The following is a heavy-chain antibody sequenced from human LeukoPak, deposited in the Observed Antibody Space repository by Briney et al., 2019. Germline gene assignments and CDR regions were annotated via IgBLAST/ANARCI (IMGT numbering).Heavy chain of an antibody. CDR1: GGTFSSYA. CDR3: ARGIRGSSYYDSSGYYSDY. D-gene: IGHD3-22*01. Sequence: SVKVSCKASGGTFSSYAISWVRQAPGQGLEWMGGIIPIFGTANYAQKFQGRVTITADESTSTAYMELSSLRSEGTAVYYCARGIRGSSYYDSSGYYSDYWGQGTLVTVSS. CDR2: IIPIFGTA. V-gene: IGHV1-69*13. J-gene: IGHJ4*02.